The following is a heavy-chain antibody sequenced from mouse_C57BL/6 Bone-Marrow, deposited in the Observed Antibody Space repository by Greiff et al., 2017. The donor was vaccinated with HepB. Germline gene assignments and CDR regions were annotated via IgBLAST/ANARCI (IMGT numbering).Heavy chain of an antibody. CDR1: GFTFSSYG. V-gene: IGHV5-6*01. J-gene: IGHJ3*01. CDR2: ISSGGSYT. D-gene: IGHD2-1*01. CDR3: ARRMVRGWFAY. Sequence: EVQLVESGGDLVKPGGSLKLSCAASGFTFSSYGMSWVRQTPDKRLEWVATISSGGSYTYYPDSVKGRFTISRDNAKNTLYLQMSSLKSEDTAMYYCARRMVRGWFAYWGQGTLVTVSA.